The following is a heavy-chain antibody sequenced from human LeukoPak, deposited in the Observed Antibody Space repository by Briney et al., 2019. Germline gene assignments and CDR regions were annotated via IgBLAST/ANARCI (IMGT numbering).Heavy chain of an antibody. D-gene: IGHD1-26*01. V-gene: IGHV4-59*12. CDR2: IYYSGST. J-gene: IGHJ3*02. CDR3: AKSGSYQSDAFDI. CDR1: GGSISSYY. Sequence: PSETLSLTCTVSGGSISSYYWSWIRQPPGKGLEWIGYIYYSGSTSYNPSLKSRVTISVDKSKNQFSLKLSSVTAADTAVYYCAKSGSYQSDAFDIWGQGTMVTVSS.